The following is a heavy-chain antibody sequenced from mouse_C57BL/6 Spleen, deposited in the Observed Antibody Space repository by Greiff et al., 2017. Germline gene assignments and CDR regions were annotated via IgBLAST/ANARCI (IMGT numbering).Heavy chain of an antibody. CDR3: ARDHWEDYAMDY. CDR1: GFTFSSYA. D-gene: IGHD4-1*01. Sequence: EVKLQESGGGLVKPGGSLKLSCAASGFTFSSYAMSWVRQTPEKRLEWVATISDGGSYTYYPDNVKGRFTISRDNAKNNLYLQMSHLKSEDTAMYYCARDHWEDYAMDYWGQGTSVTVSS. CDR2: ISDGGSYT. V-gene: IGHV5-4*01. J-gene: IGHJ4*01.